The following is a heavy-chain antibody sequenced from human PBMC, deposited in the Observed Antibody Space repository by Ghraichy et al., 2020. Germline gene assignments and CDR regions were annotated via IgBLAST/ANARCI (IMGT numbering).Heavy chain of an antibody. CDR3: VKDRGIAAAVLLFDY. CDR1: GFTFSSYA. CDR2: ISSNGGST. J-gene: IGHJ4*02. Sequence: GSLRLSCSASGFTFSSYAMHWVRQAPGKGLEYVSAISSNGGSTYYADSVKGRFTISRDNSKNTLYLQMSSLRAEDTAVYYCVKDRGIAAAVLLFDYWGQGTLVTVSS. D-gene: IGHD6-13*01. V-gene: IGHV3-64D*06.